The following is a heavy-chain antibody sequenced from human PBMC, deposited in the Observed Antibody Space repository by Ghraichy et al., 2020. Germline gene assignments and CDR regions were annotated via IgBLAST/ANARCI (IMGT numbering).Heavy chain of an antibody. J-gene: IGHJ4*02. V-gene: IGHV1-2*02. CDR2: INPNSGGT. CDR1: GYTFTGYY. Sequence: ASVKVSCKASGYTFTGYYMHWVRQAPGQGLEWMGWINPNSGGTNYAQKFQGRVTMTRDTSISTAYMELSRLRSDDTAVYYCARDLFRVRGVRWAVGYYWGQGTLVTVSS. D-gene: IGHD3-10*01. CDR3: ARDLFRVRGVRWAVGYY.